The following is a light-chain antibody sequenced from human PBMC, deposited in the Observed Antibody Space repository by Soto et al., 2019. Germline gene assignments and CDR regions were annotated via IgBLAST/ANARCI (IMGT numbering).Light chain of an antibody. Sequence: QPVLTQPPSASGTPGQRVTISCSGSSSNIGSNNVNWYQQLPGMAPKYLIYNNAQRPSGVPDRFSGSKSGTSASLAISGLQSEDEADYYCAAWDDRLNAVVFGGGTQLTVL. J-gene: IGLJ2*01. CDR3: AAWDDRLNAVV. CDR1: SSNIGSNN. CDR2: NNA. V-gene: IGLV1-44*01.